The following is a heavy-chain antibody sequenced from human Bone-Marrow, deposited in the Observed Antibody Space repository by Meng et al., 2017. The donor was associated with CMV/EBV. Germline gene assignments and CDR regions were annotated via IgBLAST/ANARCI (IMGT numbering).Heavy chain of an antibody. Sequence: ASVKVSCKASGYTFTSYDINWVRQATGQGLEWMGWMNPNSGNTGYAQKFQGRVTMTRDTSISTAYMELSRLRSDDTAVYYCARDGGGSGTKYYYYYGMDVWGQGTTVTVSS. V-gene: IGHV1-8*01. CDR2: MNPNSGNT. D-gene: IGHD3-10*01. J-gene: IGHJ6*02. CDR3: ARDGGGSGTKYYYYYGMDV. CDR1: GYTFTSYD.